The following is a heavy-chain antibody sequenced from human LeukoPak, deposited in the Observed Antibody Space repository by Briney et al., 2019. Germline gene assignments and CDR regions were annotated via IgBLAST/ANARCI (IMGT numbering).Heavy chain of an antibody. D-gene: IGHD2-2*01. J-gene: IGHJ4*02. V-gene: IGHV1-3*01. Sequence: ASVKLSCKASGYTFSDYAMHWVRQAPGRRFEWMGWIDAGNGDTRYSQKFQGRVTIARDTSASTAYIELRSLRSEDTAMYYCARGSTSDWPLDHWGQETLVTISS. CDR3: ARGSTSDWPLDH. CDR2: IDAGNGDT. CDR1: GYTFSDYA.